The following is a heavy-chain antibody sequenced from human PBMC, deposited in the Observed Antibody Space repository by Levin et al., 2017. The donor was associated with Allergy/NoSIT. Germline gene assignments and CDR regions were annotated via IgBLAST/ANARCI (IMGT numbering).Heavy chain of an antibody. CDR1: GFTFDDYA. CDR2: ISWNSGSI. V-gene: IGHV3-9*01. D-gene: IGHD1-26*01. J-gene: IGHJ5*02. Sequence: SLKISCAASGFTFDDYAMHWVRQAPGKGLEWVSGISWNSGSIGYADSVKGRFTISRDNAKNSLYLQMNSLRAEDTALYYCAKDISGSYYPHWFDPWGQGTLVTVSS. CDR3: AKDISGSYYPHWFDP.